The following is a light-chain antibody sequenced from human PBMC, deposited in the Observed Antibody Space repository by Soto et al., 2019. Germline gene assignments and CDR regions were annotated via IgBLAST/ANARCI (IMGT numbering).Light chain of an antibody. Sequence: QSVLTQPPSASGTPGQRVTISCSGSSSNIGSNTVNWYQQLPGTAPKLLIYTNDQRPSGVPDRFSGSKSGTSASLAISGLQSDDEADYYCAVWDGSLNVVFGGGTKLTVL. CDR3: AVWDGSLNVV. CDR1: SSNIGSNT. V-gene: IGLV1-44*01. CDR2: TND. J-gene: IGLJ2*01.